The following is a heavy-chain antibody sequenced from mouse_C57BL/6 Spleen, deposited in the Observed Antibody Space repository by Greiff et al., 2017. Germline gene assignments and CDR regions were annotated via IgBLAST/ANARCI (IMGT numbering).Heavy chain of an antibody. CDR1: GYTFTDYE. CDR3: TRGLSGFYAMGY. J-gene: IGHJ4*01. CDR2: IDPETGGT. Sequence: QVQLQQSGAELVRPGASVTLSCKASGYTFTDYEMHWVKQTPVHGLEWIGAIDPETGGTAYNQKFKGKAILTADKSSSTAYMELRSLTSEDSAVYYCTRGLSGFYAMGYWGQGTSVTVSS. D-gene: IGHD2-2*01. V-gene: IGHV1-15*01.